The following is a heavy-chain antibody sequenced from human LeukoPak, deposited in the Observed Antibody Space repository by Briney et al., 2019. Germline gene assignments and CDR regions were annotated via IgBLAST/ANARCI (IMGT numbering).Heavy chain of an antibody. CDR1: GFTFSSYA. CDR3: STTRRYSSSWDRGFFDY. Sequence: PGGSLRLSCAASGFTFSSYAMSWVRQAPGKGLEWVSAITGSGDVTYDADSVKGRFIISRDYSTNTLYLQMNSLRADDPAVNYCSTTRRYSSSWDRGFFDYWGQGTLVTVSS. CDR2: ITGSGDVT. J-gene: IGHJ4*02. V-gene: IGHV3-23*01. D-gene: IGHD6-13*01.